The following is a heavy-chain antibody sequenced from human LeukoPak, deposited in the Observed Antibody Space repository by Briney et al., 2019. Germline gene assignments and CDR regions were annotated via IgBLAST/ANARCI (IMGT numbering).Heavy chain of an antibody. Sequence: PGGSLRLSCAASGFTVSTYGMQWVRQAPAKGLDWVALGWSDGKGKFYADSVKGRCTLSRDNSKKTLYLQMNSLRAADTAVSHCVRVLPVTFDSWGQGTLVTVSS. CDR1: GFTVSTYG. D-gene: IGHD4-17*01. V-gene: IGHV3-33*01. CDR2: GWSDGKGK. CDR3: VRVLPVTFDS. J-gene: IGHJ4*02.